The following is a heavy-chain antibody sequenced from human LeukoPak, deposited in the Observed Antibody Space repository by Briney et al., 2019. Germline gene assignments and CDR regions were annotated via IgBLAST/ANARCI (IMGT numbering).Heavy chain of an antibody. J-gene: IGHJ5*02. CDR2: ISSSGSTI. D-gene: IGHD2-2*01. CDR3: AGRLGYCSSTSCHNWFDP. Sequence: PGGSLRLSCAASGFTFSSYEMNWVRQAPGKGLEWVSYISSSGSTIYYADSVKGRFTISRDNAKNSLYLQMNSLRAEDTAVYYCAGRLGYCSSTSCHNWFDPWGQGTLVTVSS. V-gene: IGHV3-48*03. CDR1: GFTFSSYE.